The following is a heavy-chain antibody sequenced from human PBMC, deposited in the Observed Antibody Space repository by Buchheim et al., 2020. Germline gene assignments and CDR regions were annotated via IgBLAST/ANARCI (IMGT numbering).Heavy chain of an antibody. CDR2: MNPNDGNR. CDR3: ARGPNYDLWSAYPSSYYYYMDV. Sequence: QVQLVQSGAEVKDPGASVKVSCKASGYTFTRYDITWVRQAAGQGLEWMGWMNPNDGNRDYAQKFQGRVTMPRDTSINTAYMELSSLRSEDTAVYYCARGPNYDLWSAYPSSYYYYMDVWGKGT. D-gene: IGHD3-3*01. V-gene: IGHV1-8*01. J-gene: IGHJ6*03. CDR1: GYTFTRYD.